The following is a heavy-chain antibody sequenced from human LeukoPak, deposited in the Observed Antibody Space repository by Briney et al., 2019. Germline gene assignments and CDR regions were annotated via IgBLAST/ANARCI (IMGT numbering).Heavy chain of an antibody. V-gene: IGHV3-30*04. CDR2: VSYDGNNK. D-gene: IGHD1-26*01. Sequence: PGGSLRLSCAASGFTFSSYAMHWVRQAPGKGLEWVAVVSYDGNNKDYADSVKGRFTVSRDNSKNTLYLQMNSLRAEDTAVFFCARSEGGSYPNFGYWGQGTLVTVSS. J-gene: IGHJ4*02. CDR1: GFTFSSYA. CDR3: ARSEGGSYPNFGY.